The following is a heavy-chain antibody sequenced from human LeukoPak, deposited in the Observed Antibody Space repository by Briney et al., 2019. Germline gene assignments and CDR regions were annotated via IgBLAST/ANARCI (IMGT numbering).Heavy chain of an antibody. J-gene: IGHJ4*02. CDR1: GYSISSGYY. Sequence: SETLSLTCAVSGYSISSGYYWGWIRQPPGKGLEWIGTIYHSETPYYNPSLKSRVTISVDTSKNQFSLKLSSVTAADTAMYYCARGWSYPYYFDYWGQGTLVTVSS. CDR2: IYHSETP. D-gene: IGHD1-26*01. V-gene: IGHV4-38-2*01. CDR3: ARGWSYPYYFDY.